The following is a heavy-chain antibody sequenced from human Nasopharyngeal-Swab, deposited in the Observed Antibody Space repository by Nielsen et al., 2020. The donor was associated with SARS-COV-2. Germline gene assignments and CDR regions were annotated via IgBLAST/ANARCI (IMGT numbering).Heavy chain of an antibody. V-gene: IGHV1-3*01. CDR2: INAGNGNT. Sequence: ASVKVSCKASGYTFTSYAMHWVRQAPGQRLEWMGWINAGNGNTKYSQKFQGRVTITRDTSASTAYMELSSLRSEDTAVYYCARVRYYYDSSGYYHPRSESGFTDAFDIWGQGKMVTVSS. CDR3: ARVRYYYDSSGYYHPRSESGFTDAFDI. J-gene: IGHJ3*02. CDR1: GYTFTSYA. D-gene: IGHD3-22*01.